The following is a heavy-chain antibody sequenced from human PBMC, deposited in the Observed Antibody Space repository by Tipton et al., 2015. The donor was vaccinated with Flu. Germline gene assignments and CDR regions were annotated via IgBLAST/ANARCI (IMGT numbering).Heavy chain of an antibody. CDR3: ARGSGYSSSWWTY. D-gene: IGHD6-13*01. V-gene: IGHV4-39*07. CDR1: GGSISSSSYY. CDR2: IYYSGST. J-gene: IGHJ4*02. Sequence: TLSLTCTVSGGSISSSSYYWGWIRQPPGKGLEWIGSIYYSGSTYYNPSLKSRVTISVDTSKNQFSLKLSSVTAADTAVYYCARGSGYSSSWWTYWGQGTLVTVSS.